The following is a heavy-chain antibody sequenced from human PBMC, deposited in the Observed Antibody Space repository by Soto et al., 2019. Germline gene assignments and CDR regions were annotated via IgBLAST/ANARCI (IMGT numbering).Heavy chain of an antibody. CDR2: IYGGGST. Sequence: EEQLVESGGDLVQPGGSLRLSCAASGFTVSNNYMSWVRQAPGKGLEWVSLIYGGGSTYYADSVKGRFTISRESSKNTLYPQMNSLRAEDTAMYYCAAYSHKGYWGQGTLVTVSS. D-gene: IGHD3-16*01. CDR1: GFTVSNNY. J-gene: IGHJ4*02. V-gene: IGHV3-66*01. CDR3: AAYSHKGY.